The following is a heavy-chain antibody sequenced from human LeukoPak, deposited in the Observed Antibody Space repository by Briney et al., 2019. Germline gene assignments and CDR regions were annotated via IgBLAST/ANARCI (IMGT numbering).Heavy chain of an antibody. Sequence: PGRSLRLSCAASGFTLSSYGMHWVRQATGKGLEGGAVIWYDGSNKYYVDSVKGRFTISRDNSKNTLDLQMNSVRPEDTAVYYCARGTKSYYDILTGYYKGYYFDYWGQGTLVTVSS. CDR2: IWYDGSNK. V-gene: IGHV3-33*01. CDR1: GFTLSSYG. D-gene: IGHD3-9*01. CDR3: ARGTKSYYDILTGYYKGYYFDY. J-gene: IGHJ4*02.